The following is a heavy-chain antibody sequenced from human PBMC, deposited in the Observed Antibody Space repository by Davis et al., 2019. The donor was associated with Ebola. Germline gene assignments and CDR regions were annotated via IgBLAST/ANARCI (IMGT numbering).Heavy chain of an antibody. D-gene: IGHD3-10*01. V-gene: IGHV3-21*01. J-gene: IGHJ4*02. CDR1: GFTFSSYS. CDR3: ARGRGDY. Sequence: GESLKISCAASGFTFSSYSMNWVRQAPGKGLEWVSSISSSSSYIYYADSVKGRFTISRDNAKNSLYLQMNSLRAEDTAVYYCARGRGDYWGQGTLVTASS. CDR2: ISSSSSYI.